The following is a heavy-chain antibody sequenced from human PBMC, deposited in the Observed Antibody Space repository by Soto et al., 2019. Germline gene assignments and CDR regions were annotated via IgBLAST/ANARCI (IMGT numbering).Heavy chain of an antibody. CDR2: IYYSGST. V-gene: IGHV4-31*11. CDR3: ARDDSSGYYYPK. J-gene: IGHJ4*02. CDR1: GGSLSSAVYS. Sequence: SDTLSLTCAVSGGSLSSAVYSWSWIRQHPGKGLEWIGYIYYSGSTYYNPSLKSRVTISVDTSKNQFSLKLSSVTAADTAVYYCARDDSSGYYYPKWGQGTLVTVSS. D-gene: IGHD3-22*01.